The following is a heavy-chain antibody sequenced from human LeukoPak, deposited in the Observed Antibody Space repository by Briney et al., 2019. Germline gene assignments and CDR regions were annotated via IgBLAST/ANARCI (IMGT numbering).Heavy chain of an antibody. J-gene: IGHJ4*02. V-gene: IGHV1-46*01. CDR3: ARTQGGRPGYYDSSGYPQPIDY. CDR1: GYTFTSYY. CDR2: INPSGGST. D-gene: IGHD3-22*01. Sequence: GASVKVSCKASGYTFTSYYMHWVRQAPGQGLEWMGIINPSGGSTSYAQKFQGRVTMTRDTSTSTVYMELSSLRSEDTAVYYCARTQGGRPGYYDSSGYPQPIDYWGQGTLVTVSS.